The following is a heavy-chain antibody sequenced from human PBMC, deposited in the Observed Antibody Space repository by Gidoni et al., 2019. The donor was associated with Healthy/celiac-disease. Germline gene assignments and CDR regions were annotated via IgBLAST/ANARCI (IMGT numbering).Heavy chain of an antibody. CDR1: GYSFTSYW. CDR2: IYPGDSDT. V-gene: IGHV5-51*01. J-gene: IGHJ6*02. CDR3: ARSPTWSAIAARPVYYYYGMDV. Sequence: EVQLVPPGAEVKQPGESLNISCKGSGYSFTSYWIGWVRQMPGKGLEWMGIIYPGDSDTRYSPSFQGQVTISADKSISTAYLQWSSLKASDTAMYYCARSPTWSAIAARPVYYYYGMDVWGQGTTVTVSS. D-gene: IGHD6-6*01.